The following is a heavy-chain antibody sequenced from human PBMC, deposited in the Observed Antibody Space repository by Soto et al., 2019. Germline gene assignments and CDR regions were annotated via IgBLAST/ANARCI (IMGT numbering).Heavy chain of an antibody. CDR3: LRDGHCITTSCYANWFDP. D-gene: IGHD2-2*01. Sequence: GSLRLSCAASGFTFSTYWMHWIRQVPGKGLEWVSRINSDASHTYYADSVKGRFTTSRDNAKNTLHLEMNSLRAEDTAVYYRLRDGHCITTSCYANWFDPWGPGTLLTVSS. V-gene: IGHV3-74*01. J-gene: IGHJ5*02. CDR1: GFTFSTYW. CDR2: INSDASHT.